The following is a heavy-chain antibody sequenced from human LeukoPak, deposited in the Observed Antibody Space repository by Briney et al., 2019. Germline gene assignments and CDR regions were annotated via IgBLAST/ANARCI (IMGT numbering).Heavy chain of an antibody. V-gene: IGHV1-24*01. Sequence: ASVKSSSKVSRDTLTEVFMHCVRHAPVERRLWRGGFYSQYVETIYAQKFQGRVTMTEDTSTDTAYMELSSLRCEATAVYYCATQWLVWFDPWGQGTLVTVSS. J-gene: IGHJ5*02. CDR1: RDTLTEVF. CDR3: ATQWLVWFDP. CDR2: FYSQYVET. D-gene: IGHD6-19*01.